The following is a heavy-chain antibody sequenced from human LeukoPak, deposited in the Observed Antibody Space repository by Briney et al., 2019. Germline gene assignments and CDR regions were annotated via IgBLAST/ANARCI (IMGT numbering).Heavy chain of an antibody. CDR3: ARASYYYDSSGYYPERKIDY. CDR1: GGSISSYY. V-gene: IGHV4-59*08. CDR2: IYYSGST. J-gene: IGHJ4*02. D-gene: IGHD3-22*01. Sequence: SETLSLTCTVSGGSISSYYWSWIRQPPGKGLEWIGSIYYSGSTNYNPSLKSRVTISVDTSKNQFSLKLSSVTAADTAVYYCARASYYYDSSGYYPERKIDYWGQGTLVTVSS.